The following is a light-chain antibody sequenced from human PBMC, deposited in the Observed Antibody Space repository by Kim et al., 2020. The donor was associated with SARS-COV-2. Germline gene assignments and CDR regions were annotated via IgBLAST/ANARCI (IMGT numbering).Light chain of an antibody. CDR2: SAS. Sequence: DIQMTQSPSSVSASVGDRVTIICRASQGVGSWLSWYQQKPGKAPQLLIYSASRLQSGVPLRFSGSGSGTDFILTISSLQPEDFATYYCQQTNIFPYTFGQGTKLEI. CDR1: QGVGSW. V-gene: IGKV1D-12*01. CDR3: QQTNIFPYT. J-gene: IGKJ2*01.